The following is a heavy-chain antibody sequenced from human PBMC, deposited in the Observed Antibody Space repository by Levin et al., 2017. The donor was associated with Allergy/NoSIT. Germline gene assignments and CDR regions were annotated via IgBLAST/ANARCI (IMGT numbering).Heavy chain of an antibody. D-gene: IGHD2-2*01. Sequence: AASVKVSCKASGYTFTGYYMHWVRQAPGQGLEWMGWINPNSGGTNYAQKFQGWVTMTRDTSISTAYMELSRLRSDDTAVYYCARGGRYCSSTSCHDPVYYYYGMDVWGQGTTVTVSS. V-gene: IGHV1-2*04. CDR3: ARGGRYCSSTSCHDPVYYYYGMDV. CDR1: GYTFTGYY. CDR2: INPNSGGT. J-gene: IGHJ6*02.